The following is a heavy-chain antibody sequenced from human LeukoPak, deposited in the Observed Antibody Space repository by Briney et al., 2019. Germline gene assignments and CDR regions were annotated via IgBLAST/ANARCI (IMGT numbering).Heavy chain of an antibody. CDR2: ISYDGSNK. D-gene: IGHD5-12*01. J-gene: IGHJ4*02. Sequence: GGSLRLSCAASGFTFSSYAMHWVRQAPGKGLEWVAVISYDGSNKYYADSVKGRFTISRDNSKNTLYLQMNSLRAEDTAVYYCARVSIEVATPPFDYWGQGTLVTVSS. CDR3: ARVSIEVATPPFDY. V-gene: IGHV3-30-3*01. CDR1: GFTFSSYA.